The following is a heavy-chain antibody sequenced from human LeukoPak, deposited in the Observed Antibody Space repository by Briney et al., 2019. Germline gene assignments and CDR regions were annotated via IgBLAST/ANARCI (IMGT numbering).Heavy chain of an antibody. CDR3: AKGSGWEASYFYYYMDV. D-gene: IGHD1-26*01. V-gene: IGHV3-30*02. CDR2: IRYEGSSK. Sequence: GGSLRLSRAASGFTFNSYGIQWVRQAPGRGREWVAFIRYEGSSKYYVASVKGRFTISRNNSKNTMYLQTNSLRAKDTGVFFCAKGSGWEASYFYYYMDVWGKGTTVTISS. J-gene: IGHJ6*03. CDR1: GFTFNSYG.